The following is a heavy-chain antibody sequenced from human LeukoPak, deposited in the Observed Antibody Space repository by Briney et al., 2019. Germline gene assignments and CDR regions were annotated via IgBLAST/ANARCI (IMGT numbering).Heavy chain of an antibody. Sequence: ASVKVSCKASGYTFTSYGINWVRQAPGQGLEWMGWISDYNGKTNYAQKFQGRVTMTTDTSTSTAYMELRSLRSDDTAVYYCARESEQLETVYFQHWGRGTLVTVSS. CDR1: GYTFTSYG. D-gene: IGHD6-13*01. J-gene: IGHJ1*01. CDR2: ISDYNGKT. CDR3: ARESEQLETVYFQH. V-gene: IGHV1-18*01.